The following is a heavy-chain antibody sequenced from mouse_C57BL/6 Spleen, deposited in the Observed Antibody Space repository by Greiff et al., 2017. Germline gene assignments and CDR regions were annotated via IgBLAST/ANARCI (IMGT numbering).Heavy chain of an antibody. D-gene: IGHD2-4*01. J-gene: IGHJ4*01. Sequence: DVQLVESEGGLVQPGSSMKLSCTASGFTFSDYYMAWVRQVPEKGLEWVANINYDGSSTYYLDSLKSRFIISRDNAKNILYLQMSSLKSEDTATYYCASMITDYYAMDYWGQGTSVTVSS. V-gene: IGHV5-16*01. CDR1: GFTFSDYY. CDR2: INYDGSST. CDR3: ASMITDYYAMDY.